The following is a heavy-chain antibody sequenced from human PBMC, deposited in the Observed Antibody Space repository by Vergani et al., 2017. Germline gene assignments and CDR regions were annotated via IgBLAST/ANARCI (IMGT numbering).Heavy chain of an antibody. CDR2: VDPEDGET. CDR1: GYTFTDHY. D-gene: IGHD4-17*01. J-gene: IGHJ6*02. Sequence: EVQLVQSGAEVKKPGATMKISCKVSGYTFTDHYMHWVKQAPGKGLEWMGLVDPEDGETIYAEKFKGRVTIAADPSTATAHLGLSSLRSEDTAVYYCATPQTVTTGGMEVWGQGTTVIVCS. V-gene: IGHV1-69-2*01. CDR3: ATPQTVTTGGMEV.